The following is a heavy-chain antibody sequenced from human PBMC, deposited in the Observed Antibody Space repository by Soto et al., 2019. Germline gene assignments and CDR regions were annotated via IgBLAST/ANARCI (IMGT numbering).Heavy chain of an antibody. J-gene: IGHJ6*03. CDR2: INHSGST. Sequence: SETLSLTCAVYGGSFSGYYWGWIRQPPGKGLEWIGEINHSGSTNYNPSLKSRVTISVDTSKNQFSLKLSSVTAADTAVYYCARHSGGYDFWSGYPGYYYYYYMDVWGKGTTVTVSS. CDR3: ARHSGGYDFWSGYPGYYYYYYMDV. V-gene: IGHV4-34*01. CDR1: GGSFSGYY. D-gene: IGHD3-3*01.